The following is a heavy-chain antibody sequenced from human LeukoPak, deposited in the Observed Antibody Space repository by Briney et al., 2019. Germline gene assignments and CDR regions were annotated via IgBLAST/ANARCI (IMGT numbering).Heavy chain of an antibody. D-gene: IGHD2-8*01. CDR1: GFTFSDYY. J-gene: IGHJ5*02. CDR2: ISSSGSTI. CDR3: ARDFGYCTNGVCYTVFDH. Sequence: GGSLRLSCAASGFTFSDYYMSWIRQAPGKGLEWVSYISSSGSTIYYADSVKGRFTFSRDNTKNSLYLQMNSLRAEDTAVYFCARDFGYCTNGVCYTVFDHWGQGTLVTVSS. V-gene: IGHV3-11*04.